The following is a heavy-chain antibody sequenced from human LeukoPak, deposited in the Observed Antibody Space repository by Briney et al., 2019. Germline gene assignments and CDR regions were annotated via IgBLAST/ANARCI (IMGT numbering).Heavy chain of an antibody. Sequence: SGGSLRLSCAASGFTFSSYAMHWVRQAPGKGLEWVAVISYDGSNKYYADSVKGRFTISRDNSKNTLYLQMNSLRAEDTAVYYCARGTNWDYYYYYMDVWGKGTTVTISS. CDR1: GFTFSSYA. V-gene: IGHV3-30*14. CDR2: ISYDGSNK. J-gene: IGHJ6*03. CDR3: ARGTNWDYYYYYMDV. D-gene: IGHD7-27*01.